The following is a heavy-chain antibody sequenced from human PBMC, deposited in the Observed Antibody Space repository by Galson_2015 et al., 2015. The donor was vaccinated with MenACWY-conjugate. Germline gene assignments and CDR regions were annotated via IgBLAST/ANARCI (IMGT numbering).Heavy chain of an antibody. CDR2: IIPIFGTA. V-gene: IGHV1-69*13. J-gene: IGHJ5*02. Sequence: SVKVSCKASGGTFSSYAISWVRQAPGQGLEWMGGIIPIFGTANYAQKFQGRVTITADESTSTAYVELSSLRSEDTAVYYCASLYCSSTSCYENWFDPWGQGTLVTVSS. CDR3: ASLYCSSTSCYENWFDP. CDR1: GGTFSSYA. D-gene: IGHD2-2*01.